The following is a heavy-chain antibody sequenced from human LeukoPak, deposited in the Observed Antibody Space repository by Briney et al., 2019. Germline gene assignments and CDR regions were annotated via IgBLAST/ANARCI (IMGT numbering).Heavy chain of an antibody. CDR3: ARQARELLLNY. V-gene: IGHV4-39*01. J-gene: IGHJ4*02. Sequence: SETLSLTCTVSGGSISSTSYYWGWIRQPPGKELEWIGTIYYSGSTFYNPSLKSRATISADTSKNQFSLKLSSVTAADTAVYYCARQARELLLNYWGQGTLVTVSS. D-gene: IGHD1-26*01. CDR2: IYYSGST. CDR1: GGSISSTSYY.